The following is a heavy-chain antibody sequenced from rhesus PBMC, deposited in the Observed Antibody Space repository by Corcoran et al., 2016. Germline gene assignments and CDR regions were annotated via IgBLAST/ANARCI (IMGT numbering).Heavy chain of an antibody. V-gene: IGHV4-73*01. CDR3: ARNYYNIWTGYYMAWGV. CDR2: IYGNSAST. CDR1: GGSISGYYY. D-gene: IGHD3-3*01. J-gene: IGHJ5-1*01. Sequence: QVRLQQWGEGLVKPSETLSLTCAVYGGSISGYYYWSWLRQPPGQGLGWIGYIYGNSASTNYNPSLKNRVTISKDTSKNQVSLKLSSVTAADTAVYYCARNYYNIWTGYYMAWGVWGPGVLVTVSS.